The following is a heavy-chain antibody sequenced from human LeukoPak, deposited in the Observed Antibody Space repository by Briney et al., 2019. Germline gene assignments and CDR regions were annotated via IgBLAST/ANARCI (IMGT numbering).Heavy chain of an antibody. V-gene: IGHV4-59*01. CDR1: GGSISSYY. Sequence: PSETLSLTCTVSGGSISSYYWSWIRQPPGKGLEWIGYIYYSGSTNYNPSLKSRVTISVDTSKNQFSLKLSSVTAADTAVYDCARASKVVVITRGAFDIWGQGTMVTVSS. CDR2: IYYSGST. J-gene: IGHJ3*02. CDR3: ARASKVVVITRGAFDI. D-gene: IGHD3-22*01.